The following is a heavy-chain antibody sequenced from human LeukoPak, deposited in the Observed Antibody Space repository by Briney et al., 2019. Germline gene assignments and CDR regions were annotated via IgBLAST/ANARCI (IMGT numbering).Heavy chain of an antibody. CDR1: GYTFTGYY. V-gene: IGHV1-2*02. Sequence: RASVKVSCKASGYTFTGYYMHWVRQAPGQGLQWMGWINPNGGDTNYAQKFRGRVTMTRDTSISTAYMELSRLRSDDTAVYYCARSWRFCSGDSCYPIDYWGQGTLVTVSS. CDR2: INPNGGDT. D-gene: IGHD2-15*01. CDR3: ARSWRFCSGDSCYPIDY. J-gene: IGHJ4*02.